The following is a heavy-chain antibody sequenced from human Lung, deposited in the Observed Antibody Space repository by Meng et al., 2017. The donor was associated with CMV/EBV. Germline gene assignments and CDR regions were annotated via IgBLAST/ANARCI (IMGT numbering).Heavy chain of an antibody. V-gene: IGHV3-20*04. CDR3: AREEYSSSSQAGQYYYYYYGMDV. CDR2: INWNGGST. Sequence: GGSLRLSCAASGFTFDDYGMSWVRQAPGKGLEWVSGINWNGGSTGYADSVKGRFTISRDNAKNSLYLQMNSLRAEDTALYYCAREEYSSSSQAGQYYYYYYGMDVWGQGTXVTVSS. CDR1: GFTFDDYG. J-gene: IGHJ6*02. D-gene: IGHD6-6*01.